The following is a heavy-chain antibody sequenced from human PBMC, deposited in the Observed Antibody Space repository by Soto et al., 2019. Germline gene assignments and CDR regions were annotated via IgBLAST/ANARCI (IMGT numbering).Heavy chain of an antibody. CDR1: GGSISSYY. V-gene: IGHV4-59*12. CDR2: IYSSGST. J-gene: IGHJ5*02. D-gene: IGHD2-15*01. Sequence: SETLSLTCTVSGGSISSYYWNWIRQPPGKGLEWIGYIYSSGSTNYNPSLKSRVTISVDTSKNQFSLKLSSVTAADTAVYYCAREVLYCSGGSCYSGASPSWFDPWGQGTLVTVSS. CDR3: AREVLYCSGGSCYSGASPSWFDP.